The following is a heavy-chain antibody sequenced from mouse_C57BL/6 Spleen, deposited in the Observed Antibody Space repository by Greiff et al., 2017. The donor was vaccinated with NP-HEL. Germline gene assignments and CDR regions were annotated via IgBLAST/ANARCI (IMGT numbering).Heavy chain of an antibody. CDR3: AKGDGNGYWYFDV. J-gene: IGHJ1*03. CDR1: GFSLTSYG. Sequence: VQLQQSGPGLVQPSQSLFITCTVSGFSLTSYGVHWVRQSPGKGLEWLGVIWRGGSTDYNAAFMSRLSITKDNSKSQVFFKMNSLQADDTAIYYCAKGDGNGYWYFDVWGTGTTVTVSS. CDR2: IWRGGST. V-gene: IGHV2-5*01. D-gene: IGHD2-1*01.